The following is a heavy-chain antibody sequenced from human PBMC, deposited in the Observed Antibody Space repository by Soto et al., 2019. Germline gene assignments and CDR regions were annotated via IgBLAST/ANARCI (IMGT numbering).Heavy chain of an antibody. Sequence: EVHLLESGGGLVQPGGSLRLPCVASGFTFVNYAMSWVRQAPGKGLEWVSGISGSGVSAYYADSVKGRFTISRDNSKNTVYLQMNSLRVEDTAIYYCAKNSREYSYGAIDYWGQGTLVTVSS. J-gene: IGHJ4*02. CDR3: AKNSREYSYGAIDY. CDR2: ISGSGVSA. V-gene: IGHV3-23*01. D-gene: IGHD5-18*01. CDR1: GFTFVNYA.